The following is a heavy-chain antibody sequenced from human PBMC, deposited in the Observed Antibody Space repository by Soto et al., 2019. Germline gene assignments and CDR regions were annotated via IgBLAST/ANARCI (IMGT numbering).Heavy chain of an antibody. CDR3: AHRSLLYSYGRYYFDY. J-gene: IGHJ4*02. Sequence: QITLKESGPTLVKPTQTLTLTCTFSGFSLSTSGVGVGWIRQPPGKALEWLALIYWNDDKRYSPSLKSRLTITKDTSKNQVVLTMTNMDPVDTATYYCAHRSLLYSYGRYYFDYWGQGTLVTVSS. V-gene: IGHV2-5*01. CDR1: GFSLSTSGVG. D-gene: IGHD5-18*01. CDR2: IYWNDDK.